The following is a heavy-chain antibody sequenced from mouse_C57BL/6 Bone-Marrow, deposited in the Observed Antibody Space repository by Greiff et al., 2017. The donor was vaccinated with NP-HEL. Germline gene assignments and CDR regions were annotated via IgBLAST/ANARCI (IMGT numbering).Heavy chain of an antibody. Sequence: VKLMESGPGLVAPSQSLSITCTVSGFSLTSYGVSWVRQPPGKGLEWLGVIWGDGSTNSHSALISRLSISTDNSKSQVFLKLNSLQTDDTATYYCASCYARYYFDYWGQGTTLTVSS. J-gene: IGHJ2*01. CDR3: ASCYARYYFDY. D-gene: IGHD2-12*01. CDR2: IWGDGST. V-gene: IGHV2-3*01. CDR1: GFSLTSYG.